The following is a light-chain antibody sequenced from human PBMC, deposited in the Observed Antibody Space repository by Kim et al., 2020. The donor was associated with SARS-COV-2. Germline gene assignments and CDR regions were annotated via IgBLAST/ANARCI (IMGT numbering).Light chain of an antibody. J-gene: IGLJ3*02. CDR3: KSRDSSDNGV. CDR2: EKN. Sequence: AWRETERQTRKGKSISRCHERRYKQKKRQPAIIIIHYEKNVRPSGIPDRFSGSNSGNTAFLTITGTQAGDEASYYCKSRDSSDNGVVGGGTQLTVL. V-gene: IGLV3-19*01. CDR1: SISRCH.